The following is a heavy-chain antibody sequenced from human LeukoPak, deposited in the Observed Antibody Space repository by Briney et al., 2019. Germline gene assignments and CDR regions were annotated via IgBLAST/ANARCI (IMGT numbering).Heavy chain of an antibody. D-gene: IGHD7-27*01. CDR3: ARGTGDQIDY. Sequence: PSETLSLTCAVSGGSISSGGYSWSWIRQPPGKGLEWIGYIYHSGSTYYNPSLKSRVTISVDRSKNQFSLKLSSVTAADTAVYYCARGTGDQIDYRGQGTLVTVSS. J-gene: IGHJ4*02. V-gene: IGHV4-30-2*01. CDR2: IYHSGST. CDR1: GGSISSGGYS.